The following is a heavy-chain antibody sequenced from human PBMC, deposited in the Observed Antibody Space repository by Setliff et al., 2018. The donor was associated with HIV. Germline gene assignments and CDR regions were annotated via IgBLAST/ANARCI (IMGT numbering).Heavy chain of an antibody. CDR2: IYHSGST. J-gene: IGHJ4*02. CDR1: GGSIKSSSDY. CDR3: ARHAPSGELYYFDY. Sequence: SETLSLTCTVSGGSIKSSSDYWGWIRQPPGKGLEWIGYIYHSGSTYYNPSLKSRVSISIDMSKNHFSLKLSSVTAADTALYYCARHAPSGELYYFDYWGQGTLVTVSS. D-gene: IGHD3-10*01. V-gene: IGHV4-39*01.